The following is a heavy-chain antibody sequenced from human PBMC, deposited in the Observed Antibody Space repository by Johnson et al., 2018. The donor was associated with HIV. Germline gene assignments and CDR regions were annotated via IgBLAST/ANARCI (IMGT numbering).Heavy chain of an antibody. D-gene: IGHD3-10*01. CDR1: GFTFSSYA. V-gene: IGHV3-23*04. CDR3: AVLCSGCADAFDR. Sequence: VQLVESGGGVVQHGMFVTLSCAASGFTFSSYAMSWVRQAPRKGLEWVSAISGSGASTYSADSVKGRFTISRDNSKNTLYLQMNSLRAEDTAVYYCAVLCSGCADAFDRWGQGTMVTVS. J-gene: IGHJ3*02. CDR2: ISGSGAST.